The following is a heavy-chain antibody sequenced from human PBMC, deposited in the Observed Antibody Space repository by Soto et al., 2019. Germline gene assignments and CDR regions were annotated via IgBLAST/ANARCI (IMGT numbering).Heavy chain of an antibody. J-gene: IGHJ5*02. V-gene: IGHV4-34*01. CDR3: ARVLVLLWFGELPSWFDP. D-gene: IGHD3-10*01. CDR2: INHSGST. Sequence: RIIQKQGKGLEWIGEINHSGSTNYNPSLKSRVTISVDTSKNQFSLKLSSVTAADTAVYYCARVLVLLWFGELPSWFDPWGQGSLVTVSS.